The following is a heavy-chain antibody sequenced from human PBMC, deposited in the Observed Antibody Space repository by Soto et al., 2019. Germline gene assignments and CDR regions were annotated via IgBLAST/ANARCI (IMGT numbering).Heavy chain of an antibody. CDR3: AREPSAREPIFWSGYYKDYYYYGMDV. D-gene: IGHD3-3*01. V-gene: IGHV3-7*05. Sequence: GGSLRLSCAASGFTFSSYWMSWVRQAPGKGLEWVANIKQDGSEKYYVDSVKGRFTISRDNAKNSLYLQMNSLRAEDTAVYYCAREPSAREPIFWSGYYKDYYYYGMDVWGQGTTVTVSS. J-gene: IGHJ6*02. CDR1: GFTFSSYW. CDR2: IKQDGSEK.